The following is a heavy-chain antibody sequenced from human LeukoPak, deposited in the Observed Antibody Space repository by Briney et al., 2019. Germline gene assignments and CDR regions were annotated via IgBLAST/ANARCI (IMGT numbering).Heavy chain of an antibody. V-gene: IGHV1-8*01. CDR3: ATNSGSYRTRKNWFDP. J-gene: IGHJ5*02. D-gene: IGHD1-26*01. CDR2: ITPNSGNT. CDR1: GYTFTSYD. Sequence: ASVKLSCNASGYTFTSYDINWVRHATGQGLECMGWITPNSGNTGYAQKFQGRVTMTRNTSISTAYMELSSLRSADTAVHYCATNSGSYRTRKNWFDPWGQGTLVTVSS.